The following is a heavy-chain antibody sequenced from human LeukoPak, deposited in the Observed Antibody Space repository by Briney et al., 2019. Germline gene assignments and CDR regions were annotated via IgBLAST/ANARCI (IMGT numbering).Heavy chain of an antibody. J-gene: IGHJ3*02. CDR3: ARGRYCSADICTGGDAFDI. CDR2: IYTRGST. CDR1: GGSINNYY. V-gene: IGHV4-4*07. D-gene: IGHD2-15*01. Sequence: SETLSLICTVSGGSINNYYWRWIRQPAGKGLEWIGRIYTRGSTNYNPSLKSRVTMSVGTSKKQFSLKLSSVTAADTAVYYWARGRYCSADICTGGDAFDIWGQGTMVSGSS.